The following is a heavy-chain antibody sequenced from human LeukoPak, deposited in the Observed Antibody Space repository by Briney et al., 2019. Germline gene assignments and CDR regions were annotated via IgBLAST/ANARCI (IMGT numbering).Heavy chain of an antibody. J-gene: IGHJ4*02. Sequence: GGSLRLSCAASGFTFSSYAMHWVRQAPGKGLEWVAVISYDGSNKYYADSVKGRFTISRDNSKNTLYLQMNSLRAEDTAVYYCARNFYFDFWGQGTLVTVSS. CDR1: GFTFSSYA. CDR2: ISYDGSNK. V-gene: IGHV3-30-3*01. CDR3: ARNFYFDF.